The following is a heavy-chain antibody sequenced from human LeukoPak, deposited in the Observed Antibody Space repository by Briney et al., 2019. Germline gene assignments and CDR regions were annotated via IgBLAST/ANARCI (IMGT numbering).Heavy chain of an antibody. CDR1: GGSFSGYY. V-gene: IGHV4-4*07. Sequence: SETLSLTCAVYGGSFSGYYWSWIRQPAGRGLERIGRIYTSGSTNYNPSLKSRVTISVDTSKNQFSLKLSSVAAADTAVYYCARELGYCSSTSCYLDPWGQGTLVTVSS. D-gene: IGHD2-2*01. CDR3: ARELGYCSSTSCYLDP. CDR2: IYTSGST. J-gene: IGHJ5*02.